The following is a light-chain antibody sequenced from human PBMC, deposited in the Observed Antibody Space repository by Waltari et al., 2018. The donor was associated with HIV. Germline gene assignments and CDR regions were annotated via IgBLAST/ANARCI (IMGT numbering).Light chain of an antibody. J-gene: IGKJ1*01. Sequence: DIVMTQSPDSLPVSLGERATMNCRSSRTVYFNSNNQNYLAWYQQKPGQSPKVLIYWASTRASGVPGRFSGSGSGTDFNLTISSLQADDVAVYYCQQYYSTLWTFGQGTKVEIK. CDR2: WAS. CDR3: QQYYSTLWT. CDR1: RTVYFNSNNQNY. V-gene: IGKV4-1*01.